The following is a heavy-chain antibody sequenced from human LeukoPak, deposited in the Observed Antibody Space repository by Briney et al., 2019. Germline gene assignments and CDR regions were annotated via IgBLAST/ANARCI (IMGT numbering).Heavy chain of an antibody. J-gene: IGHJ4*02. Sequence: PGRSLRLSCAASGFTFDDYAMHWVRQAPGKGLEWVSGISWNSGSIGYADSVKGRFTISRDNAKNSLYLQMNSLRAEDTALYYCAKAGYHYYDSSGYPDCWGQGTLVTVSS. CDR2: ISWNSGSI. CDR1: GFTFDDYA. D-gene: IGHD3-22*01. CDR3: AKAGYHYYDSSGYPDC. V-gene: IGHV3-9*01.